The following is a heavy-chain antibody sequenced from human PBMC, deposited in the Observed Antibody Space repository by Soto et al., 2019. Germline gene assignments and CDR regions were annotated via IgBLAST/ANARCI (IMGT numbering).Heavy chain of an antibody. V-gene: IGHV3-21*01. J-gene: IGHJ5*02. CDR3: TRDASRDSSARGWFDP. D-gene: IGHD6-13*01. CDR2: ISSNSAYI. Sequence: AGSLRLSCAASGFTFRSFTMNWVRQAPGKGLEWVSTISSNSAYIYYTDALRGRFTISRDNAKNSLHLQMNSLRAEDTAVYYCTRDASRDSSARGWFDPWGPGTLVTVSS. CDR1: GFTFRSFT.